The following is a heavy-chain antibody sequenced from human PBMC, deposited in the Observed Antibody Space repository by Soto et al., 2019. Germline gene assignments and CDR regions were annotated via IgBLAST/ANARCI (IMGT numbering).Heavy chain of an antibody. J-gene: IGHJ4*02. CDR2: IYYSGST. Sequence: PSETLSLTCTVSGGSISSYYWSWIRQPPGKGLEWIGYIYYSGSTNYNTSLKSRVTISVDTSKNQFSLKLSSVTAADTAVYYCATITASGFDDWGQRTLVTAS. V-gene: IGHV4-59*01. D-gene: IGHD3-10*01. CDR3: ATITASGFDD. CDR1: GGSISSYY.